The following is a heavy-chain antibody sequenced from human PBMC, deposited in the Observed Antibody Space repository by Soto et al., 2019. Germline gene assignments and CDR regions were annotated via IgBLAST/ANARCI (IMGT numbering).Heavy chain of an antibody. CDR2: INPNSGGT. D-gene: IGHD3-3*01. Sequence: RASVKVSCKASGYTFTGYYMHWVRQAPGQGLEWMGWINPNSGGTNYAQKFQGRVTMTRDTSISTAYMELSRLRSDDTAVYYCARVPYYDFWSGYYTANYYYYGMDVWGQGTTVTVSS. J-gene: IGHJ6*02. CDR3: ARVPYYDFWSGYYTANYYYYGMDV. V-gene: IGHV1-2*02. CDR1: GYTFTGYY.